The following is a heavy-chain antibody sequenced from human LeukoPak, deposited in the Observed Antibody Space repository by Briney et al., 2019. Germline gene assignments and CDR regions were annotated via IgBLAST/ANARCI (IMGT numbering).Heavy chain of an antibody. CDR1: GDSVSSNSVA. D-gene: IGHD6-13*01. CDR2: TYYRAKWYN. Sequence: SQTLSLTCAISGDSVSSNSVAWNWIRQSPSRGLKWLGRTYYRAKWYNDYAESVKSRITINPDASKNQFSLQLNSVTPEDTAVYYCARALAAAGGFAFDFWGQGTMVTVSS. V-gene: IGHV6-1*01. J-gene: IGHJ3*01. CDR3: ARALAAAGGFAFDF.